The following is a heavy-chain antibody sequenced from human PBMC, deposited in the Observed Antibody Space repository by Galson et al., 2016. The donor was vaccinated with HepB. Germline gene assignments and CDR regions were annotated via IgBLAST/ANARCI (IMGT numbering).Heavy chain of an antibody. V-gene: IGHV5-10-1*01. Sequence: QSGAEVKKPGESLRISCMGSGYNFITYWISWVRQMPGKGLEWMGSIDLSDPYTNYSPSFQGHVTISTDRSISTAYLQWSSLKASDTAMYYCAIRLYSSGSFDYWGQGTLVTVSS. CDR1: GYNFITYW. CDR2: IDLSDPYT. CDR3: AIRLYSSGSFDY. D-gene: IGHD6-19*01. J-gene: IGHJ4*02.